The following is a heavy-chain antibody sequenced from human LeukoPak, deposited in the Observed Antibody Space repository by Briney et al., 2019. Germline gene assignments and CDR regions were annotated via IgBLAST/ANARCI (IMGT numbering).Heavy chain of an antibody. CDR2: IRYDGSKK. Sequence: PGGSLRLSCAASGFTFSSYGMHWVRQAPGKGLEWVAFIRYDGSKKYFGDSVKGRFTISSDNYKSTLYLQMNSLRTEDTAVYYCAKDRRYYFDSSGYYYFLDYWGQGTLVTVSS. V-gene: IGHV3-30*02. CDR3: AKDRRYYFDSSGYYYFLDY. J-gene: IGHJ4*02. D-gene: IGHD3-22*01. CDR1: GFTFSSYG.